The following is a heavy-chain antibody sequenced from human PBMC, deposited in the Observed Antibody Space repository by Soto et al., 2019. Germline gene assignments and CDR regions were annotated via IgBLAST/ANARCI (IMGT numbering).Heavy chain of an antibody. Sequence: GGSLRLSCAASAISFNTYGVTWVRQAPGKGLEWVSTVTVTGGPTYYADSVKGRFTISRDRSNYTVSLLLNSLRVEDTAIYYCARQKSPEGWFDPWGQGTLVTVPQ. V-gene: IGHV3-23*01. CDR1: AISFNTYG. CDR2: VTVTGGPT. J-gene: IGHJ5*02. CDR3: ARQKSPEGWFDP.